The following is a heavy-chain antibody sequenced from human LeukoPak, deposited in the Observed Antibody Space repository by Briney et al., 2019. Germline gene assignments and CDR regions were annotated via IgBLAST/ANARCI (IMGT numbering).Heavy chain of an antibody. D-gene: IGHD7-27*01. V-gene: IGHV3-21*04. CDR1: GFTFSSYS. CDR3: AKDPTGVAIVAAFDI. CDR2: ISSSSSYI. J-gene: IGHJ3*02. Sequence: GGSLRLSCAASGFTFSSYSMNWVRQAPGKGLEWVSSISSSSSYIYYADSVKGRFTISRDNAKNSLYLQMNSLRAEDTAVYYCAKDPTGVAIVAAFDIWGQGTMVTVSS.